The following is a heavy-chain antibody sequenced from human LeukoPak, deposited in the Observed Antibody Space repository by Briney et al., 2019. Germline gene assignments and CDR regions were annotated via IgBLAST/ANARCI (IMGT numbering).Heavy chain of an antibody. J-gene: IGHJ4*02. CDR1: GFTFSSYG. CDR3: AREPLIQEPYCFDY. V-gene: IGHV3-33*01. Sequence: PGGSLRLSCAASGFTFSSYGMHWVRQAPGKGLEWVAVIWYDGSNKYYADSVKGRFTISRDNSKNTLYLQMNSLRAEDTAVYYCAREPLIQEPYCFDYWGQGTLVTVSS. CDR2: IWYDGSNK. D-gene: IGHD1-26*01.